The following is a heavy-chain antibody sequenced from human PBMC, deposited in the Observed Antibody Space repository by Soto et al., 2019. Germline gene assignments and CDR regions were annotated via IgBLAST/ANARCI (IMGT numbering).Heavy chain of an antibody. CDR3: AKDEFGSGSFDGPNWFDP. V-gene: IGHV3-23*01. CDR1: GFTFSSYA. CDR2: ISGSGGST. D-gene: IGHD3-10*01. Sequence: SGGSLRLSCAASGFTFSSYAMSWVRQAPGKGLEWVSAISGSGGSTYYADSVKGRFTISRDNSKNTLYLQMNSLRAEDTAVYYCAKDEFGSGSFDGPNWFDPWGQGTLVTVSS. J-gene: IGHJ5*02.